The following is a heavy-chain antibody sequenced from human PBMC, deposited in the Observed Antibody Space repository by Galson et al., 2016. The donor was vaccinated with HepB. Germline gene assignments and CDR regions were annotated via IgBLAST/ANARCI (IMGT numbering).Heavy chain of an antibody. V-gene: IGHV3-7*05. CDR1: GFTFSSYW. CDR2: INQGGSEE. J-gene: IGHJ6*02. Sequence: SLRLSCAASGFTFSSYWMNWVRQAPGKGLEWVANINQGGSEENYVDSMKGRFTISRDNAKNSLFLQINSLRAEDAAVYYCARDLSFGGGSTWYDVMDVWGQGTTVTVSS. CDR3: ARDLSFGGGSTWYDVMDV. D-gene: IGHD3-10*01.